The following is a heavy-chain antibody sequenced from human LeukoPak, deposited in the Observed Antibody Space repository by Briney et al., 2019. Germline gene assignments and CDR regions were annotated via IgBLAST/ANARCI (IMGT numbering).Heavy chain of an antibody. CDR3: ARGLRRGGGFDP. Sequence: ASVKVSCKASGYTFTSYDIKWVRQATGQGLEWMGWMNPNSGNTGYAQKFQGRVTMTRNTSISTAYMELSSLRSEDTAVYYCARGLRRGGGFDPWGQGTLVTVSS. CDR1: GYTFTSYD. D-gene: IGHD3-10*01. V-gene: IGHV1-8*01. J-gene: IGHJ5*02. CDR2: MNPNSGNT.